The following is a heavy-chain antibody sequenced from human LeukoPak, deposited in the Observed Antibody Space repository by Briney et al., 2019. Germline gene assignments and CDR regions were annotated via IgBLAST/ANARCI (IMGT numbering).Heavy chain of an antibody. CDR3: ARASYDSSGRSDGAFDI. D-gene: IGHD3-22*01. Sequence: SVKVSCKASGGTFSSYAISWVRQAPGQGLEWMGRIIPIFGTANYAQKFQGRVTITTDESTSTAYMELSSLRSEDTAVYYCARASYDSSGRSDGAFDIWGQGTMVSVSS. CDR1: GGTFSSYA. J-gene: IGHJ3*02. V-gene: IGHV1-69*05. CDR2: IIPIFGTA.